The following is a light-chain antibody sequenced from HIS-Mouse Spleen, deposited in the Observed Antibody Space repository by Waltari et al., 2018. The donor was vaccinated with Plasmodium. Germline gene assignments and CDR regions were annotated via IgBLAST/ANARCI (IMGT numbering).Light chain of an antibody. Sequence: SYELTQPLSVSVALGQTARITCGGNNLGRKKVHWDQQKPGQAPVLVIYRDSNRPSGIPERFSGSNSGNTATLTISRAQAGDEADYYCQVWDSSTVFGGGTKLTVL. CDR2: RDS. CDR3: QVWDSSTV. CDR1: NLGRKK. V-gene: IGLV3-9*01. J-gene: IGLJ3*02.